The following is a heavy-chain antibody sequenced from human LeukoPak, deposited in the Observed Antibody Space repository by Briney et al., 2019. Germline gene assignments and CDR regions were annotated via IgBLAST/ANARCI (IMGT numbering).Heavy chain of an antibody. CDR1: GFIFSNYA. CDR2: ISGSGGST. CDR3: ANDPIVVVPAAMNHDAFDI. Sequence: GGSLRLSCAASGFIFSNYAMSWVRQAPGKGLEWVSAISGSGGSTYYADSVKGRFTIFRDNSKNTLYLQMNSLRAEDTAVYYCANDPIVVVPAAMNHDAFDIWGQGTMVTVSS. V-gene: IGHV3-23*01. D-gene: IGHD2-2*01. J-gene: IGHJ3*02.